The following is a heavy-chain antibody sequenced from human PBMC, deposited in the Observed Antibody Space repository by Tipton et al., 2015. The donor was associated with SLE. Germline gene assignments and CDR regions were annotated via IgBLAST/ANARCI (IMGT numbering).Heavy chain of an antibody. V-gene: IGHV3-23*01. CDR3: AKGTYGSGWEG. CDR2: ISGSGGST. D-gene: IGHD6-19*01. Sequence: SLRLSCAASGFTFNLYAMNWVRQAPGKGLAWVSGISGSGGSTNYADSVKGRFTISRDSSKNTLCLQMNSLRAEDTAVYYCAKGTYGSGWEGWGQGTLVTVSS. CDR1: GFTFNLYA. J-gene: IGHJ4*02.